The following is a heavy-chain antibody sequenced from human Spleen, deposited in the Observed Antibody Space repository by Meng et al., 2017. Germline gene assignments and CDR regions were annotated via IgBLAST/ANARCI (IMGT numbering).Heavy chain of an antibody. CDR2: ISYDGSNK. D-gene: IGHD4-17*01. V-gene: IGHV3-30*03. Sequence: VQLVESGGGLVQPGGSLRLSCTASGFTFSGYGMNWVRQAPGKGLEWVIIISYDGSNKHNADSVKGRFTVSRDTSKNTLYLQMNSLRAEDTAVYYCARVIRFTYWYFDLWGRGTLVTVSS. CDR1: GFTFSGYG. CDR3: ARVIRFTYWYFDL. J-gene: IGHJ2*01.